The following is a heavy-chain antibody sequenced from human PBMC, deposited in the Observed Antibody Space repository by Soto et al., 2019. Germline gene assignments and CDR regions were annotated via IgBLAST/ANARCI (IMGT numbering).Heavy chain of an antibody. CDR2: ISSRNNYI. V-gene: IGHV3-21*01. CDR3: ARFACSNGVCHTFDY. J-gene: IGHJ4*02. D-gene: IGHD2-8*01. Sequence: GGSLRLSCSASGFTFSIYSMNWVRQAPGKGLEWVSSISSRNNYIYYADSVEGRFTISRDNAKNSLYLQMNSLTAEDTAVYYCARFACSNGVCHTFDYWGLGTLVTVSS. CDR1: GFTFSIYS.